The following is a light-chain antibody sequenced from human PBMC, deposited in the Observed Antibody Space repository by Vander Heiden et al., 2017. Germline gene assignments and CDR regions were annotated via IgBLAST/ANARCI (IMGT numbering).Light chain of an antibody. CDR2: DAS. V-gene: IGKV3-11*01. CDR1: QSVSSY. Sequence: EIVLTQPPATLSLSQGERATLSCRARQSVSSYLAWYQQKPGQAPRLHIYDASNRATGIPARFSGSGSGTGFTLTISSLEPEDVAVYYCQQRSNWPGMYTFGQGTKLEIK. CDR3: QQRSNWPGMYT. J-gene: IGKJ2*01.